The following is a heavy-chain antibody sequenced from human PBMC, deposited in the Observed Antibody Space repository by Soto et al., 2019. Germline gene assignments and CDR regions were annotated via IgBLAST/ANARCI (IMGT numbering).Heavy chain of an antibody. J-gene: IGHJ6*02. D-gene: IGHD2-21*01. Sequence: ASVKVSCKASGYTFTSYAMYWLRQAPGQRLEWMGWINAGNGNTKYSQKFQGRVTITRDTSASTAYMELSSLRSEDTAVYYCARDGDKTTVLYYHYVMDVWGQGTTVIVSS. CDR1: GYTFTSYA. CDR3: ARDGDKTTVLYYHYVMDV. CDR2: INAGNGNT. V-gene: IGHV1-3*01.